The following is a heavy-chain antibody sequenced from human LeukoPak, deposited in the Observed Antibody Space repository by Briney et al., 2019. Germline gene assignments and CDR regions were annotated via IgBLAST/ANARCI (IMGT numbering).Heavy chain of an antibody. Sequence: GGSLELPCAAPGFTFSSTYMSWVRKAPGKGLEWVSVIYSGGSTYYADSVKGRFTISRDNSKNTLYLQMNSLRAEDTAVYYCARDMVRGVSFDYWGQGTLVTVSS. CDR1: GFTFSSTY. CDR2: IYSGGST. D-gene: IGHD3-10*01. V-gene: IGHV3-66*02. J-gene: IGHJ4*02. CDR3: ARDMVRGVSFDY.